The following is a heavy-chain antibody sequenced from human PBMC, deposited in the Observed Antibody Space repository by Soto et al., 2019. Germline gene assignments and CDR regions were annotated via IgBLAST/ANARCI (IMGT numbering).Heavy chain of an antibody. J-gene: IGHJ4*02. CDR1: GYSFTSYW. CDR3: AGSSIYSSGWGAEVSQVPLFDY. V-gene: IGHV5-51*01. CDR2: IYPGDSDT. Sequence: GESLKISCKGSGYSFTSYWIGWVRQMPGKGLEWMGIIYPGDSDTRYSPSFQGQVTISADKSISTAYLQCSSLKASDTAMYYCAGSSIYSSGWGAEVSQVPLFDYWGQGTLVTVSS. D-gene: IGHD6-19*01.